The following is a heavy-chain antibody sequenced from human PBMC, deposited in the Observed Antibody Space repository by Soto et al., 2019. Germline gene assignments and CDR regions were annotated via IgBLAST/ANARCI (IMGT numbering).Heavy chain of an antibody. CDR3: ARSVAVPGAHIDY. Sequence: LSLTCSVSGGSISGSYWSWIRQSPGKGLEWLGYVYYTGSTNYSPSLRSRVSISVDASKNEFSLRLSSVTAADTAVYFCARSVAVPGAHIDYWGQGTQVTVSS. V-gene: IGHV4-59*01. D-gene: IGHD6-19*01. CDR2: VYYTGST. CDR1: GGSISGSY. J-gene: IGHJ4*02.